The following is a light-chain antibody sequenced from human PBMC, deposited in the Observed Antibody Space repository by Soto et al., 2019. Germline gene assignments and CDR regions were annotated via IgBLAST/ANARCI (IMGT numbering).Light chain of an antibody. Sequence: QSVLTQPPSVSGAPGQTVTISCTGSSSNIGAGYDVHWYRQVPGTAPKVLIYADTNRPSGVSGRFSASKSGASASLVITDLQADDEADYYCQSFDISLSGVFGGGTQLTVL. J-gene: IGLJ2*01. V-gene: IGLV1-40*01. CDR3: QSFDISLSGV. CDR2: ADT. CDR1: SSNIGAGYD.